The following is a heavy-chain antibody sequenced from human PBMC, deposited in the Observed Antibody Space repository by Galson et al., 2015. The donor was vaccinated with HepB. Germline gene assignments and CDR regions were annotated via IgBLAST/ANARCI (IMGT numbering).Heavy chain of an antibody. CDR2: IYYSGST. CDR1: GGSISSSSYY. D-gene: IGHD6-13*01. CDR3: ARNPHIAAAGKIFDY. J-gene: IGHJ4*02. Sequence: ETLSLTCTVSGGSISSSSYYWGWIRQPPGKGLEWIGSIYYSGSTYYNPSLKSRVTISVDTSKNQFSLKLSSVTAADTAVYYCARNPHIAAAGKIFDYWGQGALDTVSS. V-gene: IGHV4-39*01.